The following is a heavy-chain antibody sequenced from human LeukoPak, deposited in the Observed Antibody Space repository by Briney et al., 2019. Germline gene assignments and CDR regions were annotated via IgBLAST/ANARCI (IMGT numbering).Heavy chain of an antibody. CDR2: IYYSGST. CDR3: AGGGAARRGANWFDP. CDR1: GGSISSGGYY. Sequence: SETLSLTCTVSGGSISSGGYYWSWIRQHPGKGLEWIGYIYYSGSTYYNPSLKSRVTISVDTSKNQFSLKLSSVTAADTAVYYCAGGGAARRGANWFDPWGQGTLVTVSS. V-gene: IGHV4-31*03. D-gene: IGHD6-6*01. J-gene: IGHJ5*02.